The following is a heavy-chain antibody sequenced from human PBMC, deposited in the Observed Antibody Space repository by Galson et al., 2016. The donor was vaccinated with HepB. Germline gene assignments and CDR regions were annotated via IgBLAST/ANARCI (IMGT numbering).Heavy chain of an antibody. V-gene: IGHV3-9*01. J-gene: IGHJ5*02. D-gene: IGHD6-13*01. CDR3: ARGGATAGRSAGFDP. Sequence: SLRLSCAASGFTFEDYAMHWVRQVAGKGLEWVSGIDWNSGGIGYADSVKGRFTISRDTSISTAYMELTWLTSDDTAVYYCARGGATAGRSAGFDPWGQGTLVTVSS. CDR2: IDWNSGGI. CDR1: GFTFEDYA.